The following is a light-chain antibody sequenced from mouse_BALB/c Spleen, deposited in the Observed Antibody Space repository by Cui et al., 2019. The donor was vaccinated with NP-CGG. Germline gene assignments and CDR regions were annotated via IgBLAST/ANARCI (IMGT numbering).Light chain of an antibody. CDR3: ALWYSNHWV. J-gene: IGLJ1*01. CDR2: GTN. V-gene: IGLV1*01. Sequence: QAVVTQESPTTTSPGETVTPTCRSSTGTVTTSNYANWVQEKPDHLFTGLIGGTNNRAPGVPARFSGSLIGDKAALTITGAQTEDEAIYFCALWYSNHWVFGGGTKLTVL. CDR1: TGTVTTSNY.